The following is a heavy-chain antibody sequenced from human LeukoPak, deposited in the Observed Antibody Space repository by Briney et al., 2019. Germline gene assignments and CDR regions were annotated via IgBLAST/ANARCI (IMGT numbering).Heavy chain of an antibody. J-gene: IGHJ3*02. Sequence: ASVKVSCKGSGYSFASYGISWGRQAPAPGQKWMGWGSCYDGRTKSAPKLTGRVTVTAETPTSTVYMELRSLRSDDTAIYYCARDYYNDYEDTFDIWGQGTMVTVSS. CDR1: GYSFASYG. CDR3: ARDYYNDYEDTFDI. V-gene: IGHV1-18*01. D-gene: IGHD4-11*01. CDR2: GSCYDGRT.